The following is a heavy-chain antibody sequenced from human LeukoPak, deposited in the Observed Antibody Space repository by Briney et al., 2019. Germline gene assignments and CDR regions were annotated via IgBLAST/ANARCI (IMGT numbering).Heavy chain of an antibody. Sequence: QPEGSLRLSCSASGFIFYSYAMHWVRQAPGRGLEYVAAITSSGSSTFHANSVKGRFTISRDNSKNTLYLQMGSLRPEDMAVYFCTRGPGYDYVWGTYRADYWGQGTLVTVSS. CDR3: TRGPGYDYVWGTYRADY. J-gene: IGHJ4*02. V-gene: IGHV3-64*01. CDR2: ITSSGSST. CDR1: GFIFYSYA. D-gene: IGHD3-16*02.